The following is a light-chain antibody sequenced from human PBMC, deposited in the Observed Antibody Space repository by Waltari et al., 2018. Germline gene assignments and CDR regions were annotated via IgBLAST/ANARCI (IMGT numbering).Light chain of an antibody. V-gene: IGKV3-20*01. CDR1: QSFGGTY. CDR3: QQYATSPRT. Sequence: EIVLTRSPGTLSLSPGDRATLSCRASQSFGGTYLAWYHQRPGQSPRLLIYGASSRATGIPDRFSGSGSGTEFTLTISSLEPEDFGVYYCQQYATSPRTFGQGTKVEGK. J-gene: IGKJ1*01. CDR2: GAS.